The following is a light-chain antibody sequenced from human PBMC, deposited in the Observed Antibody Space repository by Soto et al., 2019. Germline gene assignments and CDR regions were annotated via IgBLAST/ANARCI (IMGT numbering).Light chain of an antibody. V-gene: IGLV2-14*01. J-gene: IGLJ1*01. CDR2: DVN. Sequence: QSVLTQPASVSGSPGQSITISCTGTSSDVGTYNYVSWYQQHPGKAPKLMIYDVNNRPSGVSPRFSGSKSGNTASLTISGLLADDESDYYCSSLTTSGTHVFGSGTKLTVL. CDR1: SSDVGTYNY. CDR3: SSLTTSGTHV.